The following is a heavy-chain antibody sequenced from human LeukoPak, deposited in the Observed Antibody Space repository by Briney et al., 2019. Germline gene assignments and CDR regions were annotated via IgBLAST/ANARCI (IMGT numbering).Heavy chain of an antibody. Sequence: GDSLRLSCAASGFTFSSYSMNWVRQAPGKGLEWVSYISSNSGTIYYADSVKGRFTLSRDNAKNSLYLQMNSLRAEDSALYYCARDPLAGTGWFDYWGQGTLVTVSS. CDR1: GFTFSSYS. CDR2: ISSNSGTI. V-gene: IGHV3-48*04. J-gene: IGHJ4*02. CDR3: ARDPLAGTGWFDY. D-gene: IGHD6-19*01.